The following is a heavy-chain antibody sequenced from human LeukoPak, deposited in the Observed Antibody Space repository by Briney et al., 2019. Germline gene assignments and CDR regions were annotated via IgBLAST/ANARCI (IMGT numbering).Heavy chain of an antibody. V-gene: IGHV3-30*02. CDR1: GFTLSSYG. CDR3: AKEGGDIVVVVAAGFDS. J-gene: IGHJ4*02. Sequence: GGSLRLSCAASGFTLSSYGMYWVRQAPGKGLEWVAFIRYDGRNKYYADPVKGRFTISRDNSKNTLYLQMISLRAEDTAVYYCAKEGGDIVVVVAAGFDSWGQGTLVTVSS. CDR2: IRYDGRNK. D-gene: IGHD2-15*01.